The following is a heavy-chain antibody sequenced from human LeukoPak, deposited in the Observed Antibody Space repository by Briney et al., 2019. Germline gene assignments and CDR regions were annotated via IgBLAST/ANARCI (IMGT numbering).Heavy chain of an antibody. D-gene: IGHD5-12*01. CDR1: GFTFSSYA. CDR2: ISGGGTGT. Sequence: PGGSLRLSCAASGFTFSSYAMSWVRQAPGKGLEWVSAISGGGTGTYYADSVKGRFTISRDNSKNTLYLQMNSLRAEDTAVYYCAKDSRGYGGSDLDYWGQGTLVTVSS. J-gene: IGHJ4*02. CDR3: AKDSRGYGGSDLDY. V-gene: IGHV3-23*01.